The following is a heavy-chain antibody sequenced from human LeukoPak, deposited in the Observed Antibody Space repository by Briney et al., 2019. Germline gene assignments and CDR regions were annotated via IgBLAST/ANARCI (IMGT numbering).Heavy chain of an antibody. D-gene: IGHD1-14*01. CDR2: ISSSGSTI. V-gene: IGHV3-48*03. CDR3: ARDRKSYYYYYMDV. CDR1: GFTFSSYE. Sequence: GGSLRLSCAASGFTFSSYEMNWVRQAPGKGLEWVSYISSSGSTIYYADSVKGRFTISRDNAKNSLYLQMNSLRAEDTAVYYCARDRKSYYYYYMDVWGKGTTVTISS. J-gene: IGHJ6*03.